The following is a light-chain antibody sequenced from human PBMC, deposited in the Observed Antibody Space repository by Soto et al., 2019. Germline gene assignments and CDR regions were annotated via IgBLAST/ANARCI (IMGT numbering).Light chain of an antibody. CDR1: NNDIGSDFNS. V-gene: IGLV2-14*01. CDR3: SSYTVDVAPYV. CDR2: EVT. J-gene: IGLJ1*01. Sequence: QSALTQPASVSGSPGQSITISCTGTNNDIGSDFNSVSWYQQHPGKAPKLMIYEVTNRPSGVSSRFSGSKSGNTASLNISGIQAEEEADYYCSSYTVDVAPYVFGTGTKVTV.